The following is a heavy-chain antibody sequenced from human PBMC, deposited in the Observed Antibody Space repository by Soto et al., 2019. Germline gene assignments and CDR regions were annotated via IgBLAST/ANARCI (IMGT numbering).Heavy chain of an antibody. Sequence: PSETLSLTCTVSGGSISSGDYYWSWIRQPPGKGLEWIGYIYYSGSTYYNPSLKSRVTISGDTSKNQFSLKLSSVTAADTAVYYCARTYYYDSSGYSYYFDYWGQGTLVTVS. CDR3: ARTYYYDSSGYSYYFDY. V-gene: IGHV4-30-4*01. D-gene: IGHD3-22*01. J-gene: IGHJ4*02. CDR1: GGSISSGDYY. CDR2: IYYSGST.